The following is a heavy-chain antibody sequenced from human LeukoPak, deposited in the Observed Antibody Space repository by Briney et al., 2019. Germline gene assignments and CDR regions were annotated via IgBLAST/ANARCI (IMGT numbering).Heavy chain of an antibody. CDR2: IGTSGDT. J-gene: IGHJ4*02. CDR1: GFSFSRDW. CDR3: ANLLGEFDY. Sequence: GSLRLSCAASGFSFSRDWMHWVRQGTGKRLEWVSAIGTSGDTFYAGSVKGRFTISRENAKDSLYLQMNSLSAGDTAVYYCANLLGEFDYWGQGTLVTVSS. D-gene: IGHD1-26*01. V-gene: IGHV3-13*01.